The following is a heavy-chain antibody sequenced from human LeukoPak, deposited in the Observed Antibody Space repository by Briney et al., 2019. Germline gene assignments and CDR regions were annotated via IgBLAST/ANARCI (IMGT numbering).Heavy chain of an antibody. CDR3: AKDSRRGTSSSGWRYFDY. CDR1: GFTFSSYA. Sequence: PGGSLRLSCAASGFTFSSYAMSWVRQAPGKGLEWVSAISGSGGRTYYADSVKGRFTISRDNSKNTLYLQMNSLRAEDTAVYYCAKDSRRGTSSSGWRYFDYWGQGTLVTVSS. V-gene: IGHV3-23*01. CDR2: ISGSGGRT. J-gene: IGHJ4*02. D-gene: IGHD6-19*01.